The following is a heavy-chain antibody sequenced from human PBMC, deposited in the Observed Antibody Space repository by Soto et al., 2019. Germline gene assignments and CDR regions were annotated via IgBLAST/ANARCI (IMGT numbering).Heavy chain of an antibody. Sequence: GGSLRLSCAASGFTFSSYAMSWVRQAPGKGLEWVSAISGSGGSTYYADSVKGRFTISRDNSKNTLYLQMNSLRAEDTAVYYCAKHYDFWSGYYHPSDYWGQGTLVTVSS. J-gene: IGHJ4*02. D-gene: IGHD3-3*01. V-gene: IGHV3-23*01. CDR3: AKHYDFWSGYYHPSDY. CDR2: ISGSGGST. CDR1: GFTFSSYA.